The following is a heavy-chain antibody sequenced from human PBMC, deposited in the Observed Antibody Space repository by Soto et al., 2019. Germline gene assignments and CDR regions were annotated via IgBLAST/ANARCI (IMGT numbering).Heavy chain of an antibody. CDR1: GFTFSSYG. Sequence: AGSLRLSCAASGFTFSSYGIHWARQAPGKGLEWVAVISYDGSNKYYADSVKGRFTISRDNSKNTLYLQMNSLRAEDTAVYYCAKDAGSYYDYVWGSYRPDTWGQGTLVTVPS. J-gene: IGHJ5*02. CDR3: AKDAGSYYDYVWGSYRPDT. D-gene: IGHD3-16*02. V-gene: IGHV3-30*18. CDR2: ISYDGSNK.